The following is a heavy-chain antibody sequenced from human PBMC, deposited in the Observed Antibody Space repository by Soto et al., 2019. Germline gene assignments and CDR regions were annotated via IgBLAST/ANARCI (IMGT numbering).Heavy chain of an antibody. CDR3: SRGNDDRNVGSI. D-gene: IGHD1-1*01. CDR2: IHPSVST. V-gene: IGHV4-34*01. Sequence: SETLSLTCAGHDESLSDYYYSGTRQPPGKKLECIGEIHPSVSTYYNPSLKTLVTLSLDTSKKLFSLDLLSVTAADTAIYYCSRGNDDRNVGSIWA. J-gene: IGHJ3*02. CDR1: DESLSDYY.